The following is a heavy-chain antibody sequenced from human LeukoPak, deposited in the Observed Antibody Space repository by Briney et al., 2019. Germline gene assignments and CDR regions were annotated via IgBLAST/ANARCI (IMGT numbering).Heavy chain of an antibody. V-gene: IGHV3-21*01. CDR2: IVGSSST. CDR3: ARIGAGSARDY. J-gene: IGHJ4*02. CDR1: GFTFSNFA. D-gene: IGHD6-13*01. Sequence: TGGSLRLSCAASGFTFSNFAMTWVRQAPGKGLEWVSSIVGSSSTYYADSLKGRFTISRDNAKNSLYLQMNSLRAEDTAVYYCARIGAGSARDYWGQGTLVTVSS.